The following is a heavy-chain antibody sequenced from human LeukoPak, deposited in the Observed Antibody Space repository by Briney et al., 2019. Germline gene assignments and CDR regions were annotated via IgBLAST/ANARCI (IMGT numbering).Heavy chain of an antibody. V-gene: IGHV1-18*01. J-gene: IGHJ4*02. CDR2: ISAYNGDT. Sequence: ASVKVSCKISGHTLIELSMHWVRQAPGQGLEWMGWISAYNGDTKYALNLQGRVTMTTDTSTSTAYMELRSLRSDDTAVYYCARQLRWDQYYFDYWGQGTLVTVSS. CDR3: ARQLRWDQYYFDY. D-gene: IGHD4-23*01. CDR1: GHTLIELS.